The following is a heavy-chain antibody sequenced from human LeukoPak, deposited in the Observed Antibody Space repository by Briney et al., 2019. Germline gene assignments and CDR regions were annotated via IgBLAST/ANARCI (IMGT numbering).Heavy chain of an antibody. CDR2: IFHSGST. J-gene: IGHJ6*02. CDR3: ARVGSDGSGTYSNYFYYHGMDV. CDR1: GDSISRGGYY. Sequence: PSETLSLTCTVSGDSISRGGYYWNWIRQPPGKALEWIGNIFHSGSTNYNPSLESRVTISIDTSKNQFFLQMTSVTAADSAVYYCARVGSDGSGTYSNYFYYHGMDVWGLGTTVTVSS. D-gene: IGHD3-10*01. V-gene: IGHV4-30-2*01.